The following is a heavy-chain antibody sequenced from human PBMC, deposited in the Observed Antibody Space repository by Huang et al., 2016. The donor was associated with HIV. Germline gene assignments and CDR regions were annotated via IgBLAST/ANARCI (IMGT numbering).Heavy chain of an antibody. CDR1: GGTFSSYA. J-gene: IGHJ2*01. Sequence: QVQLVQSAAEVKKTGSSVKVSCEASGGTFSSYAISWVRQAAGQGLELMGGIIPSLGTTNYTQKFQGRVTITADESSSTAYMELRSLRSEDTAVYYCARTSGRIQLPGGYFDLWGRGTLVTVSS. D-gene: IGHD1-1*01. CDR3: ARTSGRIQLPGGYFDL. V-gene: IGHV1-69*01. CDR2: IIPSLGTT.